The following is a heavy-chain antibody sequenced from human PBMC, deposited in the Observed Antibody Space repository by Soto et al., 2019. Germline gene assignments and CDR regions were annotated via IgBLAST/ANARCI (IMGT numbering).Heavy chain of an antibody. CDR3: VKKVNSGPGSQYFDY. CDR1: GFTFSSYS. CDR2: FRTGGDDGTT. V-gene: IGHV3-23*01. Sequence: GGSLRLSCAASGFTFSSYSMSWVRQAPGKGLEWVSGFRTGGDDGTTYYADSVKGRFTISRDNSKNTLFLQMNSLRAEDTAIYYCVKKVNSGPGSQYFDYWGQGTLVTVSS. D-gene: IGHD3-10*01. J-gene: IGHJ4*02.